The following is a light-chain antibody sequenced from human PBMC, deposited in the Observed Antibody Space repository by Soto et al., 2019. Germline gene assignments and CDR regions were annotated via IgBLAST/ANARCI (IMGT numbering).Light chain of an antibody. Sequence: DIQMTQSPSTLSGSVGDRVTITCRASQTISSWLAWYQQKPGKAPKLLIYKASTLKSGVPSRFSGSGSGTEFTLTISSVQPDDFATYYCQHYNSYSEAVGQGTKVELK. CDR1: QTISSW. CDR2: KAS. J-gene: IGKJ1*01. CDR3: QHYNSYSEA. V-gene: IGKV1-5*03.